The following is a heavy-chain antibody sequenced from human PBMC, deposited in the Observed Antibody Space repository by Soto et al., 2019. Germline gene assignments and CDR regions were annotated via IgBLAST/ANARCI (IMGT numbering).Heavy chain of an antibody. D-gene: IGHD2-21*02. CDR2: IYPGDSDT. CDR3: ARQSSDWHFDY. J-gene: IGHJ4*02. CDR1: GYSFTSYW. Sequence: PGESLKISCKGSGYSFTSYWISWVRQMPGKGLEWMGIIYPGDSDTRYSPSFEGQVTISADKSITTAYLQWSSLKASDTAMYYYARQSSDWHFDYWSQGTLVTVSS. V-gene: IGHV5-51*01.